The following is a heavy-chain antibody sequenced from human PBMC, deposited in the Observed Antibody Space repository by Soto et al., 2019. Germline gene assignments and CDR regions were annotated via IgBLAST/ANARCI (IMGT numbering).Heavy chain of an antibody. J-gene: IGHJ4*02. Sequence: EVQLLESGGGLAQPGGSLRLSCAASGFTFSSYAMSWVRQAPGKGLEWVSSISGSGTATYYADSVKGRFTISRDYSKNTLYLQMNSLRAEDTAVYYCAKSGHNVPVPAPMIKILVGDWGQGTLVTVSS. CDR1: GFTFSSYA. CDR3: AKSGHNVPVPAPMIKILVGD. CDR2: ISGSGTAT. V-gene: IGHV3-23*01. D-gene: IGHD2-2*01.